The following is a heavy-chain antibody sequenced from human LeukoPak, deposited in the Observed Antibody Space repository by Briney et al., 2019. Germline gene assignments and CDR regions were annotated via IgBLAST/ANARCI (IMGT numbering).Heavy chain of an antibody. CDR2: ISGSGGST. J-gene: IGHJ6*03. CDR3: ARVKQLVLRYMDV. V-gene: IGHV3-23*01. CDR1: GFTFSSYA. D-gene: IGHD6-13*01. Sequence: PGGSLRLSCAASGFTFSSYAMSWVRQAPGKGLEWVSAISGSGGSTYYADSVKGRFTISRDNSKNTLYLQMNSLRAEDTAVYYCARVKQLVLRYMDVWGKGTTVTISS.